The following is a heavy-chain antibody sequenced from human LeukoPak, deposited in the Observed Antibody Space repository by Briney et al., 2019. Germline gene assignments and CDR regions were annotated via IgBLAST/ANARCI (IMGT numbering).Heavy chain of an antibody. CDR2: ISSSGSTI. V-gene: IGHV3-48*03. J-gene: IGHJ4*02. CDR1: GFTFSSYE. CDR3: ARDQYYYDSSGYYRALVY. Sequence: GGSLRLSCAASGFTFSSYEMNWVRQAPGKGLKWVSYISSSGSTIHYADSVKGRFTISRDNAKNSLYLQMNSLRAEDTAVYYCARDQYYYDSSGYYRALVYWGQGTLVTVSS. D-gene: IGHD3-22*01.